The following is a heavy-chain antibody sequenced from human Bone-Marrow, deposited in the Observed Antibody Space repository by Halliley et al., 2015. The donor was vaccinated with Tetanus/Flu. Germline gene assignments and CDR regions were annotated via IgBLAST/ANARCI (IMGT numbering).Heavy chain of an antibody. CDR1: GGSITSHY. Sequence: TLSLTCTISGGSITSHYWSWIRQPPGKGLEWIGYIYFSGGTSYHPSLRSRVTISVDTSKNQFSLRLSSVTAADTAVYYCARGNPPYYYYGLDVWGQGTSVTVSS. CDR3: ARGNPPYYYYGLDV. CDR2: IYFSGGT. V-gene: IGHV4-59*11. J-gene: IGHJ6*02.